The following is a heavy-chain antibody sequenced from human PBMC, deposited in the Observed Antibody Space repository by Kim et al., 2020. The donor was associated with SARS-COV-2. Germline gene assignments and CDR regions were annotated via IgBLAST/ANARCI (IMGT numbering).Heavy chain of an antibody. V-gene: IGHV3-53*01. Sequence: GGSLRLSCAASGFTVSSTYMSWVRQAPGKGLEWVSVIYSGGSTYYADSVKGRFTISRDNSKNTLYLHMNSLRAGDTAVYYCARVMFRGVIMSYYYGMDVWGQGTTVTVSS. CDR1: GFTVSSTY. CDR2: IYSGGST. CDR3: ARVMFRGVIMSYYYGMDV. D-gene: IGHD3-10*01. J-gene: IGHJ6*02.